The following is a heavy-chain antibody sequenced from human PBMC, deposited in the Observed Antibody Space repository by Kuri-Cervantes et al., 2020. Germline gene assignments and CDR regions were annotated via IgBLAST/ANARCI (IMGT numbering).Heavy chain of an antibody. CDR3: ARGLLWFGELFLPQFDY. V-gene: IGHV3-30-3*01. Sequence: GSLRLSCAASGFTFSSYSMNWVRQAPGKGLEWVAVTSYDGSNKYYADSVKGRFTISRDNSKNTLYVQMNSLRAEDTAVYYCARGLLWFGELFLPQFDYWGQGTLVTVSS. D-gene: IGHD3-10*01. CDR1: GFTFSSYS. CDR2: TSYDGSNK. J-gene: IGHJ4*02.